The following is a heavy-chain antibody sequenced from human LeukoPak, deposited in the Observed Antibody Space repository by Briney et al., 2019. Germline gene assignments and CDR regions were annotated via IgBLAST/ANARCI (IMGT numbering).Heavy chain of an antibody. CDR2: IYHSGST. V-gene: IGHV4-38-2*02. D-gene: IGHD5-18*01. J-gene: IGHJ4*02. Sequence: SETLSLTCTVSGYSISSGYYWGWIRQPPGKGLEWIGSIYHSGSTYYNPSLKSRVTISVDTSKNQFSLKLSSVTAADTAVYYCAREGGYSYGSLGYWGQGTLVTVSS. CDR3: AREGGYSYGSLGY. CDR1: GYSISSGYY.